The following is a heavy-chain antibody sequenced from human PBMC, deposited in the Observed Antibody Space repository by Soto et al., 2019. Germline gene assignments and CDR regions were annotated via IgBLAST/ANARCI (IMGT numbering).Heavy chain of an antibody. Sequence: SETLSLTCTVSGGSISSYYWSWIRQPPGKGLEWIGYIYYSGSTNYNPSLKSRVTISVDTSKNQFSLKLSSVTAADTAVYYCARDEGSGWYGYFQHWGQGTLVTVSS. V-gene: IGHV4-59*01. CDR2: IYYSGST. CDR1: GGSISSYY. D-gene: IGHD6-19*01. CDR3: ARDEGSGWYGYFQH. J-gene: IGHJ1*01.